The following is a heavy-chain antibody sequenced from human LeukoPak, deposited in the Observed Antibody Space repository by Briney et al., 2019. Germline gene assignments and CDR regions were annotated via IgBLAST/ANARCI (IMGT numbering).Heavy chain of an antibody. V-gene: IGHV4-59*01. CDR3: ARARNRIQLWSFDY. J-gene: IGHJ4*02. CDR2: IYYSGST. CDR1: GGSISSYY. D-gene: IGHD5-18*01. Sequence: PSETLSLTCTVSGGSISSYYWSWIRQPPGKGLEWIGYIYYSGSTNYNPSLKSRVTISVDTSKNQFSLKLSSVTAADTAVYYCARARNRIQLWSFDYWGQGTLVTVSS.